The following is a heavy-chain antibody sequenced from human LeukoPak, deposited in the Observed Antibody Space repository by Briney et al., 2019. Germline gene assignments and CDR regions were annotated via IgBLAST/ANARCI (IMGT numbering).Heavy chain of an antibody. CDR2: IWYDGGNK. J-gene: IGHJ3*02. CDR3: ARGGATVTTYAFDI. CDR1: GFTFSSYG. V-gene: IGHV3-33*01. D-gene: IGHD4-17*01. Sequence: GGSLRLSCAASGFTFSSYGMHWVRQAPGKGREWVAVIWYDGGNKYYADSVKGRFTISRDNSKNTLYLQMNSLRAEDTAVYYCARGGATVTTYAFDIWGQGTMVTVSS.